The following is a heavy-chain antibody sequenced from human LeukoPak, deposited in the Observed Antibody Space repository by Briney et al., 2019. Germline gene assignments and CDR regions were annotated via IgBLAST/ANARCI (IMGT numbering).Heavy chain of an antibody. CDR3: ARGDYSNYAEYFQH. J-gene: IGHJ1*01. CDR2: FYTSGST. Sequence: SETLSLTCSVSGDSINTYYWNWIRQPAGKGLEWIGRFYTSGSTNYSPSLQSRVTMSVDTSKNQFSLKLSSVTAADTAVYYCARGDYSNYAEYFQHWGQGTLVTVSS. V-gene: IGHV4-4*07. CDR1: GDSINTYY. D-gene: IGHD4-11*01.